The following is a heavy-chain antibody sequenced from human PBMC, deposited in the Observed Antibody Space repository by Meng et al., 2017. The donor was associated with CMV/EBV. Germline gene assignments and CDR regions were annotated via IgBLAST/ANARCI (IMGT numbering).Heavy chain of an antibody. D-gene: IGHD6-6*01. CDR1: SGYYSGYY. V-gene: IGHV4-34*01. J-gene: IGHJ4*02. CDR3: ARVVAARLDY. Sequence: VTGAVYSGYYSGYYWSWIRQRPGKGLEWIGEINHSGSTNYNPSLKSRVTISVDTSKNQFSLKLSSVNAADKAVYYCARVVAARLDYWGQGTLVTVSS. CDR2: INHSGST.